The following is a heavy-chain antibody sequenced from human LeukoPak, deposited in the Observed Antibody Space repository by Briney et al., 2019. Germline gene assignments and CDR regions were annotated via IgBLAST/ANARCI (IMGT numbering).Heavy chain of an antibody. V-gene: IGHV3-21*01. D-gene: IGHD2-8*02. CDR3: ARGTGGTGNG. CDR2: ISSSSSYI. CDR1: GFTFSSYS. J-gene: IGHJ4*02. Sequence: GGSLRLSCAASGFTFSSYSMNWVRQAPGKGLEWVSSISSSSSYICYADSVKGRFTISRDNAKNSLYLQMNSLRAEDTAVYYCARGTGGTGNGWGQGTLVTVSS.